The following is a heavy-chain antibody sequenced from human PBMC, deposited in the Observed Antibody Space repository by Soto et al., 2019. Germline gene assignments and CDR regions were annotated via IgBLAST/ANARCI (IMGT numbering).Heavy chain of an antibody. CDR2: ISYDGSNK. CDR1: GFTFSSYA. Sequence: GGSLRLSCAASGFTFSSYAKHWVRQAPGKGLEWVAVISYDGSNKYYADSVKGRFTISRDNSKNTLYLQMNSRRAEDTAVYYCARDLHHRSGGSCYYDYWGQGTLVTVSS. D-gene: IGHD2-15*01. V-gene: IGHV3-30-3*01. J-gene: IGHJ4*02. CDR3: ARDLHHRSGGSCYYDY.